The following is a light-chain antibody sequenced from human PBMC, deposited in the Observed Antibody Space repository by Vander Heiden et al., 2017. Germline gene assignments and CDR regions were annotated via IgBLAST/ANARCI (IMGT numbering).Light chain of an antibody. Sequence: SYVLTQPPSVSVAPGQPARLTCGGHNIEIKSVHWYQQKSGQAPVVVVYDDSDRPAEIPERFSGSNSGNTATLTITRVEAGDEADYYCQVWDSSSDHPVFGGGTRLTVL. CDR1: NIEIKS. V-gene: IGLV3-21*02. CDR2: DDS. CDR3: QVWDSSSDHPV. J-gene: IGLJ3*02.